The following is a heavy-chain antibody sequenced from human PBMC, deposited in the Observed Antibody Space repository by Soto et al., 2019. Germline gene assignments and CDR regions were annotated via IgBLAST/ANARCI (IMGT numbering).Heavy chain of an antibody. CDR2: IIPIFGTA. CDR3: ATATYYDFWSGRRYYFDY. V-gene: IGHV1-69*13. J-gene: IGHJ4*02. Sequence: SVKVSCKASGGTFSSYAISWVRQAPGQGLEWMGGIIPIFGTANYAQKFQGRVTITADESTSTAYMELSSLRSEDTAVYYCATATYYDFWSGRRYYFDYWGQGTLVTVSS. CDR1: GGTFSSYA. D-gene: IGHD3-3*01.